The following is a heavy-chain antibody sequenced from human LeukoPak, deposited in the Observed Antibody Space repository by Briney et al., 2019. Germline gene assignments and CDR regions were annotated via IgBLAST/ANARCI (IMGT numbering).Heavy chain of an antibody. D-gene: IGHD3-22*01. CDR3: AREVRITMIVVAARDYASDI. CDR2: INPNSGGT. CDR1: GYTFTGYY. V-gene: IGHV1-2*02. J-gene: IGHJ3*02. Sequence: ASVKVSCKASGYTFTGYYMHWVRQAPGQGLEWMGWINPNSGGTNYAQKFQGRVTMTRDTSISTAYMELSRLRSDDTAVYYCAREVRITMIVVAARDYASDIWGQGTMVTVSS.